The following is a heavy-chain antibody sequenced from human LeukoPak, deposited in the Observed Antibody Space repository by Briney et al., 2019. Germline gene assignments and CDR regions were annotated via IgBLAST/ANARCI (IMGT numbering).Heavy chain of an antibody. CDR2: IIPIFGTA. V-gene: IGHV1-69*05. CDR1: GGTFSSYA. J-gene: IGHJ4*02. D-gene: IGHD2-21*02. CDR3: ARDILALEGDNLFDY. Sequence: SVKVSCKASGGTFSSYAISWVRQAPGQGLEWMGRIIPIFGTANYAQKFQGRVTITTDESTSTAYMELSSLRSEDTAVYYCARDILALEGDNLFDYWGQGTLVTVSS.